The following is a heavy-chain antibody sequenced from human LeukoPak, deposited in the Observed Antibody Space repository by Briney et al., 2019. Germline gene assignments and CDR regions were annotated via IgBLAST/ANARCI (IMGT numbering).Heavy chain of an antibody. V-gene: IGHV3-66*01. CDR1: GFIFSNNG. CDR2: IYSGGTT. Sequence: GGSLRLSCAASGFIFSNNGMSWVRQAPGKGLEWVSVIYSGGTTYYADSVKGRFTISRDNSKNTLYLQMNSLRAEDTAVYYCARVYSGYDYYSSWGQGTLVTVSS. CDR3: ARVYSGYDYYSS. J-gene: IGHJ5*02. D-gene: IGHD5-12*01.